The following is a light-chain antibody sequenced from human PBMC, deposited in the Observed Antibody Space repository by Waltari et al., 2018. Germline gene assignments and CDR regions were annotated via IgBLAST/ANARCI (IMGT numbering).Light chain of an antibody. V-gene: IGKV3-20*01. CDR2: GAS. Sequence: EIVLTPSPGTLSLSPGESGNLSCRASQSVSSNLAWYQQKPGQAPRLLIFGASSRATDIPDRFSGSGSGTDFTLTISRLEPEDFAVYYCQHYVSSPYTFGQGSKLEIK. J-gene: IGKJ2*01. CDR1: QSVSSN. CDR3: QHYVSSPYT.